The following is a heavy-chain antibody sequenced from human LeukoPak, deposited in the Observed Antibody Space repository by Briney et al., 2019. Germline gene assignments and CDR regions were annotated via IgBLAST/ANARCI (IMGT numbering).Heavy chain of an antibody. D-gene: IGHD3-9*01. CDR2: IKEDGTYT. CDR3: ARDFDMGITPGDYFDF. Sequence: GGSLRLSCAASGFSFSKYWMHWVRQTPGEGLVWVARIKEDGTYTSYADSVKGRFTISRDNARNTVFLQMNSLRAEDTAVYYCARDFDMGITPGDYFDFWGQGTLVTVSS. V-gene: IGHV3-74*01. J-gene: IGHJ4*02. CDR1: GFSFSKYW.